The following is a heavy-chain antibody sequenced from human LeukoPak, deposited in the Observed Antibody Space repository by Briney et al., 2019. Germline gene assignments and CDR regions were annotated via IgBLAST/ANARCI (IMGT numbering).Heavy chain of an antibody. Sequence: GGSLRLSCAASGFTFSSYWMHWVRQAPGKGLVWVSRINTDGSSTSYADSVKGRFTISRDNAKNTLYLQMNSLRAEDTAVYYCAREGFGEMAFDIWGQGTLVTVSS. D-gene: IGHD3-10*01. J-gene: IGHJ4*02. CDR2: INTDGSST. V-gene: IGHV3-74*01. CDR3: AREGFGEMAFDI. CDR1: GFTFSSYW.